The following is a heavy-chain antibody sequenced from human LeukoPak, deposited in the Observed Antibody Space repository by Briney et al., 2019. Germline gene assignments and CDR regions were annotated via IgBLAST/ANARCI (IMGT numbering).Heavy chain of an antibody. J-gene: IGHJ4*02. CDR1: GCTFTRSA. Sequence: GSSVKVSCKASGCTFTRSAVQWVRQARGQRLEWIGWIVVGTGSTYYAQKFQERVTITRDMSTSTVYMELSSLRSEDTAVYYCTTEFGRATKESEFDFWGEGSLVTVSS. CDR3: TTEFGRATKESEFDF. D-gene: IGHD1-26*01. CDR2: IVVGTGST. V-gene: IGHV1-58*01.